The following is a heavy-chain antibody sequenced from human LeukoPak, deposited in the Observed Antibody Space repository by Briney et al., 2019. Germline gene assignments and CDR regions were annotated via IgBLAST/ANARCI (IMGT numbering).Heavy chain of an antibody. Sequence: SEALSLTCAVYGGSFSGYYWSWIRQPPGKGLEWIGEINHSGSTNYNPSLQSRVTMSVDNSKNQFSLRLSSVTAADTAFYYCARRSTYYYGSGSLEDVFDIWGQGTMVVVSS. V-gene: IGHV4-34*01. CDR2: INHSGST. CDR1: GGSFSGYY. CDR3: ARRSTYYYGSGSLEDVFDI. J-gene: IGHJ3*02. D-gene: IGHD3-10*01.